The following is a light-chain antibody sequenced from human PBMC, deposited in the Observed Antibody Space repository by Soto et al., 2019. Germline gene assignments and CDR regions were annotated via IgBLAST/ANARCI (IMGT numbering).Light chain of an antibody. J-gene: IGLJ2*01. CDR1: NIGSKS. CDR2: YDS. CDR3: QVWDSSSGGV. Sequence: ELTQPPSVSVAPGKTARITCGGNNIGSKSVHWYQQKPGQAPVLVIYYDSDRPSGIPERFSGSNSGNTATLTISRVEAGDEADYYCQVWDSSSGGVFGGGTKLTVL. V-gene: IGLV3-21*04.